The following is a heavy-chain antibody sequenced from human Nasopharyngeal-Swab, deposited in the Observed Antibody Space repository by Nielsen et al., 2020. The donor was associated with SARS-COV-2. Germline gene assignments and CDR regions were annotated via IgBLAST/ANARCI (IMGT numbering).Heavy chain of an antibody. V-gene: IGHV3-48*01. D-gene: IGHD2-2*02. Sequence: VRQPPGKGLEWVSYISSSSSTIYYADSVKGRFTISRDNAKNTLYLQMNSLRAEDTAVYYCARVRKDCSSTSCYTSDYWGQGTLVTVSS. CDR2: ISSSSSTI. CDR3: ARVRKDCSSTSCYTSDY. J-gene: IGHJ4*02.